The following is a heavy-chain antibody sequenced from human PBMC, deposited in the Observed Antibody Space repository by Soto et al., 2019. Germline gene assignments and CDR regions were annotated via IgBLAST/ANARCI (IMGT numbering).Heavy chain of an antibody. CDR1: GYSFVSYW. V-gene: IGHV5-51*01. CDR3: ATAYYYDEERSPYYRDAFDI. J-gene: IGHJ3*02. CDR2: MYPGDSEI. Sequence: GESLKISCKASGYSFVSYWIGWVRQMPGKGLEWMAIMYPGDSEIRYSPSFEGHVTISADKSISTAFLQWNSLKASDTAMYYCATAYYYDEERSPYYRDAFDIWGQGTMVTVSS. D-gene: IGHD3-22*01.